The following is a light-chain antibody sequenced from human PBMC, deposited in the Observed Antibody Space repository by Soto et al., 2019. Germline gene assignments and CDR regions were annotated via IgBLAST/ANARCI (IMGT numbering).Light chain of an antibody. CDR2: GAS. Sequence: EIVMTQSPATLSVSPGERATLSCRASQSVNSNLAWYQQKPGQAPRLLIYGASSRATGIPARFSGSGSGTEFTLTITSLQSEDFAVYYCQQYNSWPRTFGQGTKGDIK. CDR3: QQYNSWPRT. V-gene: IGKV3-15*01. J-gene: IGKJ1*01. CDR1: QSVNSN.